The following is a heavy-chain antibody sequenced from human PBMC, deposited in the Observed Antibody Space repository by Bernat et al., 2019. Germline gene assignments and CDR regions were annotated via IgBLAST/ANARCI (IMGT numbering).Heavy chain of an antibody. V-gene: IGHV3-20*04. CDR2: INWNGGNT. CDR3: ARANSTSYKHYYFYGLDV. Sequence: EVQLVESGGGVVRPGGSLRLSCAASGFNFDDCGLTWVRQVPGRGLEWVPGINWNGGNTEYADSVKGRFTSSRDNAKNSLYLQMNSLRVEDTALYYCARANSTSYKHYYFYGLDVWGQGTTVTVSS. J-gene: IGHJ6*02. CDR1: GFNFDDCG. D-gene: IGHD2-2*01.